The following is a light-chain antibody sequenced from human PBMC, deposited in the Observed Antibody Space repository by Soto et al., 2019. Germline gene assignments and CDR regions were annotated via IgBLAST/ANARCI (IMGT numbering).Light chain of an antibody. CDR2: HVT. CDR3: CSLTTSHTYV. Sequence: QSALTQPASVSGSPGQSITISCTGTSSDIGHYDYVSWYQQHPGKAPKLMIYHVTYRPSGVSTRYSGSKSGNSASLTISGLQADDEADYYCCSLTTSHTYVFGSGTTLTVL. J-gene: IGLJ1*01. V-gene: IGLV2-14*03. CDR1: SSDIGHYDY.